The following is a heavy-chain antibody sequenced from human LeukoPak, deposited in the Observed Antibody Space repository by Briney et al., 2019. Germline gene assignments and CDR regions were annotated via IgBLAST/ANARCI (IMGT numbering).Heavy chain of an antibody. V-gene: IGHV4-59*01. CDR1: GGSISSYY. D-gene: IGHD6-13*01. J-gene: IGHJ6*04. CDR3: AREGIAAAGTDYYYGMDV. Sequence: SETLSLTCTVSGGSISSYYWSWIRQPPGKGLEWIGYIYCSGSTNYNPSLKSRVTISVDTSKNQFSLKLSSVTAADTAVYYCAREGIAAAGTDYYYGMDVWGKGTTVTVSS. CDR2: IYCSGST.